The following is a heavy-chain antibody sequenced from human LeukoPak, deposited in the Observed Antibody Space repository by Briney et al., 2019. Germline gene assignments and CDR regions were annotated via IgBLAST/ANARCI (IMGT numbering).Heavy chain of an antibody. CDR1: GGTFSSYA. D-gene: IGHD3-10*01. CDR2: IIPILGIA. J-gene: IGHJ4*02. Sequence: SVKVSCKASGGTFSSYAISWVRQAPGQGLECMGRIIPILGIANYAQKFQGRVTITADESTSTAYMELSSLRSEDTAVYYCARLWFGESYFDYWGQGTLVTVSS. CDR3: ARLWFGESYFDY. V-gene: IGHV1-69*04.